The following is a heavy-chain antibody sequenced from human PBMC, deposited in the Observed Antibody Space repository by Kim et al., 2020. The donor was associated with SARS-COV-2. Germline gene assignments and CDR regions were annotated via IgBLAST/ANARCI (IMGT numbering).Heavy chain of an antibody. CDR3: ARRTVGSSSDY. D-gene: IGHD6-6*01. V-gene: IGHV1-2*02. Sequence: TNYARKFQGRVTMTRDTSISTAYMELSRLRSDDTAVYYCARRTVGSSSDYWGQGTLVTVSS. CDR2: T. J-gene: IGHJ4*02.